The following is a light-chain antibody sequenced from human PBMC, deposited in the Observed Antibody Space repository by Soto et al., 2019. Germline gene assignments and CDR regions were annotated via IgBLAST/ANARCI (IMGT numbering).Light chain of an antibody. Sequence: QSVLTQPPSVSAAPGQSVTISCSGSSSNIGSNYVSWYQHLPGTAPKLLIYDNNKRPSGIPDRFSGSKSGTSATLGITGLQTGDEAEYYCATWDSSLSAHVFGTGTKVTVL. V-gene: IGLV1-51*01. J-gene: IGLJ1*01. CDR3: ATWDSSLSAHV. CDR1: SSNIGSNY. CDR2: DNN.